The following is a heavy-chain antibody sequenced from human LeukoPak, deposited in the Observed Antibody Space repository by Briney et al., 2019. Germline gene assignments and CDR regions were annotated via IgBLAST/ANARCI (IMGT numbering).Heavy chain of an antibody. V-gene: IGHV4-34*01. Sequence: PSETLSLTCAVYGGSFSGYYWSWIRQPPGKGLEWIGEINHSGSTNYNPSLKSRVTISVDTSKNQFSLKLNSVTAADTAVYYCARLRGYSGGEIRFFDYWGQGTLVTVSS. CDR3: ARLRGYSGGEIRFFDY. J-gene: IGHJ4*02. CDR1: GGSFSGYY. D-gene: IGHD5-12*01. CDR2: INHSGST.